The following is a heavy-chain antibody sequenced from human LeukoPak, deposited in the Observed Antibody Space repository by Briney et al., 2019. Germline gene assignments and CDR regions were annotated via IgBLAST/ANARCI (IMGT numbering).Heavy chain of an antibody. D-gene: IGHD4-23*01. CDR3: ATKTHGPFDH. V-gene: IGHV3-21*01. J-gene: IGHJ4*02. Sequence: GGSLRLSCAASGFSFSSFNLYWVRQAPGKGLEWVSSSVTSGSTYYAGSVKGRFTISRDSAKNSLFLQMSSLSAEDTAVYYCATKTHGPFDHWGQGTLVTVSS. CDR2: SVTSGST. CDR1: GFSFSSFN.